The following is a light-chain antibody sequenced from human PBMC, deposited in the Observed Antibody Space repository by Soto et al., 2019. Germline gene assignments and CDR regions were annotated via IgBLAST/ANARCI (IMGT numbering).Light chain of an antibody. CDR2: GNS. CDR3: QSYDSSLSGWV. J-gene: IGLJ3*02. V-gene: IGLV1-40*01. Sequence: QSVLTQPPSVSGAPGQRVTLSCTGSSSNIGAGYDVHWYQQLPGTAPKLLIYGNSNRPSGVPDRFSGSKSGTSASLAITGLQAEDAADYYCQSYDSSLSGWVFCGGTKLTVL. CDR1: SSNIGAGYD.